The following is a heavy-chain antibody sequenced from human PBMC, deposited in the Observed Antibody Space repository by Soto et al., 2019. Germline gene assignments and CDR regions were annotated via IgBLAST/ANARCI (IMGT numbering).Heavy chain of an antibody. CDR3: ARAPDTAMGNSYYYYGMDV. CDR2: IIPIFGTA. Sequence: QVQLVQSGAEVKKPGSSVKVSCKASGGTFSSYAISWVRQAPGQGLEWMGGIIPIFGTANYAQKFQGRVTITADESTSTAYMERSSLRSEDTAVYYWARAPDTAMGNSYYYYGMDVWGQGTTVTVSS. D-gene: IGHD5-18*01. J-gene: IGHJ6*02. V-gene: IGHV1-69*01. CDR1: GGTFSSYA.